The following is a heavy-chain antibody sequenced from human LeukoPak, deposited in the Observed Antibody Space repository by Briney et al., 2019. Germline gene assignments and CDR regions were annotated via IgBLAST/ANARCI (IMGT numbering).Heavy chain of an antibody. CDR1: GFTFSSYS. CDR3: ARDSDDDSSGYYFDY. J-gene: IGHJ4*02. CDR2: ISSSSYI. Sequence: PGGSLRLSCAASGFTFSSYSMNWVRQAPGKGLEWDSSISSSSYIYYADSVKGRFTISRDNAKNSLYLQMNSLRAEDTAVYYCARDSDDDSSGYYFDYWGQGTLVTVSS. V-gene: IGHV3-21*01. D-gene: IGHD3-22*01.